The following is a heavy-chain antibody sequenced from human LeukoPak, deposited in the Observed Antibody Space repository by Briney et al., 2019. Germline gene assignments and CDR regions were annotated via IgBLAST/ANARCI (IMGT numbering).Heavy chain of an antibody. D-gene: IGHD3-9*01. V-gene: IGHV3-74*01. J-gene: IGHJ3*02. CDR3: ARVELRYFDWLLNHDAFDI. CDR1: GFTFISYW. CDR2: INSDGSST. Sequence: GGSLRLSCAASGFTFISYWMHWVRQAPGKGLVWVSRINSDGSSTSYADSVKGRFTISRDNAKNTLYLQMNSLRAEDTAVYYCARVELRYFDWLLNHDAFDIWGQGTMVTVSS.